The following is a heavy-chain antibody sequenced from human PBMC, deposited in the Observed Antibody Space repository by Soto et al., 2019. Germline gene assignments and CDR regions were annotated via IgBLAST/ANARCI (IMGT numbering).Heavy chain of an antibody. J-gene: IGHJ4*02. CDR2: IFSSGST. V-gene: IGHV4-4*07. CDR1: GGSINNFY. CDR3: AREGSYSAYNFAHGIQLWSFDF. D-gene: IGHD5-12*01. Sequence: SETLLLTCTVSGGSINNFYWSCVRQPAGKGLEWIGRIFSSGSTSFNPSLERRVAMSVDTSKNHFSLNWSSVTAADMAVYYCAREGSYSAYNFAHGIQLWSFDFWGQGALVTVSS.